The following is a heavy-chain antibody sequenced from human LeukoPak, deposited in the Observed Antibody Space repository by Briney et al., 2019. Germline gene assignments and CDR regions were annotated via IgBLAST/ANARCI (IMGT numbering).Heavy chain of an antibody. V-gene: IGHV1-2*04. D-gene: IGHD5-12*01. CDR3: ARGGFSGYESAYYYYGMGV. J-gene: IGHJ6*02. CDR2: INPNSGGT. Sequence: ASVKVSCKASGYTFTGYYMHWVRQAPGQGLEWMGWINPNSGGTNDAQKFQDWVTLTRDTSISTAYMELSRLRSDDTAVYYCARGGFSGYESAYYYYGMGVWGQGTTVTVSS. CDR1: GYTFTGYY.